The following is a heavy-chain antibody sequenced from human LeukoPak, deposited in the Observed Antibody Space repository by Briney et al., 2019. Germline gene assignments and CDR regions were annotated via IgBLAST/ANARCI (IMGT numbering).Heavy chain of an antibody. J-gene: IGHJ6*02. D-gene: IGHD3-10*01. CDR3: ARESVRYYYGSGSSYYFYGMDV. CDR1: GGSISSGDYY. CDR2: IYYSGST. V-gene: IGHV4-30-4*01. Sequence: SQTLSLTCTVSGGSISSGDYYWSWIRQPPGKGLEWIGYIYYSGSTYYNPSLKSRVTISVDTSKNQFSLKLSSVTAADTAVYYCARESVRYYYGSGSSYYFYGMDVWGQGTTVTASS.